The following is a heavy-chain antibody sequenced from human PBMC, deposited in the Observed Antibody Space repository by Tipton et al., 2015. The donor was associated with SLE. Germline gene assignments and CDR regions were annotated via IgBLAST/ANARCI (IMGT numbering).Heavy chain of an antibody. CDR2: IWYDGSRQ. D-gene: IGHD1-20*01. CDR1: GFMYSSFG. J-gene: IGHJ4*02. CDR3: GTRRISGDY. V-gene: IGHV3-33*01. Sequence: SLRLSCVASGFMYSSFGMNWVRQVPGKRPEWVAVIWYDGSRQYYADAVRGRFTISRDSSRNVLSLQMNSLRTDDTAVYFCGTRRISGDYWGQGTLVTVSS.